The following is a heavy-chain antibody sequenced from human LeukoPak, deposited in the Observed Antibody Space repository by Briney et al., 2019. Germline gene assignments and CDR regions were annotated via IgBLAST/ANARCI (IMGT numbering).Heavy chain of an antibody. Sequence: GASVKVSCKASGYTFTGYYMHWVRQAPGQGLEWMGRIIPILGIANYAQKFQGRVTITADKSTSTAYMELSSLRSEDTAVYYCASPCGGDCYDAFDIWGQGTMVTVSS. J-gene: IGHJ3*02. D-gene: IGHD2-21*02. CDR3: ASPCGGDCYDAFDI. CDR2: IIPILGIA. V-gene: IGHV1-69*02. CDR1: GYTFTGYY.